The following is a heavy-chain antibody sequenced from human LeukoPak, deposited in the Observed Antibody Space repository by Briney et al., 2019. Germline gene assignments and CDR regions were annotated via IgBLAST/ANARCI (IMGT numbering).Heavy chain of an antibody. J-gene: IGHJ4*02. CDR3: AKDRRLWFGQLLIDS. CDR1: GFTFGSYD. D-gene: IGHD3-10*01. V-gene: IGHV3-13*01. Sequence: GGSLRLSCAASGFTFGSYDMHWVRQATGKGLEWVSAIGTAGDTYYPGSVKGRFTISRENAKNSLYLQMNSLRAGDTAVYYCAKDRRLWFGQLLIDSWGQGTLVVVSS. CDR2: IGTAGDT.